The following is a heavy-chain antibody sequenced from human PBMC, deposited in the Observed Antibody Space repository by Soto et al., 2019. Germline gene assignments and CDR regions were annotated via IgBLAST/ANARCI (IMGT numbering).Heavy chain of an antibody. CDR1: GFTFSTYS. J-gene: IGHJ6*02. D-gene: IGHD5-18*01. CDR2: ISSSSRTI. Sequence: EVQLVESGGGLVQPGGSLRLSCAASGFTFSTYSMNWVRQAPGKGREWVSYISSSSRTIYYADSVKGRFTICRDNAKNSLYLQMNSLRDEDTAVYYCATESVDTAMEHRIGMDVWGQGTTVTVSS. CDR3: ATESVDTAMEHRIGMDV. V-gene: IGHV3-48*02.